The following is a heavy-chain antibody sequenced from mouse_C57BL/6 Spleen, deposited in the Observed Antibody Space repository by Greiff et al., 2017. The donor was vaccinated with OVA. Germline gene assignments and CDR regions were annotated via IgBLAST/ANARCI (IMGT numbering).Heavy chain of an antibody. CDR2: IYSNNGGN. CDR1: GYKFTDAY. J-gene: IGHJ2*01. V-gene: IGHV1-34*01. CDR3: ARQDGSSPGYFDY. D-gene: IGHD1-1*01. Sequence: VLLQQSGPELVKPGDSVKMSCKASGYKFTDAYLHWVKQSHGKSLEWIGYIYSNNGGNGYNQKFKGKATLTVDKSSSTAYMELRSLTYEDSAVYYWARQDGSSPGYFDYWGQGTTLTVSS.